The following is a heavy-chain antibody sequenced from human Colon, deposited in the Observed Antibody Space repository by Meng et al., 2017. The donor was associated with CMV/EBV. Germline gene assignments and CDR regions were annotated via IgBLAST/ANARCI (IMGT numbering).Heavy chain of an antibody. CDR1: GSTFSTYH. CDR2: INTNTGNP. V-gene: IGHV7-4-1*02. CDR3: SASFDY. D-gene: IGHD3-16*01. Sequence: SVKVSCQASGSTFSTYHVNWVRQAPGQGLEWMGWINTNTGNPTYAQGFIGRFVFSLATSISTAYLQISGLKAEDTAVYYCSASFDYWGQGTLVTVSS. J-gene: IGHJ4*02.